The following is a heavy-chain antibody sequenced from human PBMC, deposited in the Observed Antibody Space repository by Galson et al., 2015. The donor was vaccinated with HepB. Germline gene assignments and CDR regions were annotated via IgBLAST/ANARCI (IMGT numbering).Heavy chain of an antibody. V-gene: IGHV1-46*04. D-gene: IGHD3-16*01. CDR3: ARMGYYYYYGMDV. CDR1: GYTFTSYY. CDR2: INPSGGST. J-gene: IGHJ6*02. Sequence: SVKVSCKASGYTFTSYYMHWVRQAPGQGLEWMGIINPSGGSTSYAQKLQGRVTMTRDTSTSTVYMELSSLRSEDTAVYYCARMGYYYYYGMDVWGQGTTVTVSS.